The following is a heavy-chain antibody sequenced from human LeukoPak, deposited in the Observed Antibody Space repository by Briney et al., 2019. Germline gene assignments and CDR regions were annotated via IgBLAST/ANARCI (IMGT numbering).Heavy chain of an antibody. CDR1: GFTFSSYE. Sequence: GGSLRLSCAASGFTFSSYEMNWVRQAPGKGLEWVSLISSSGDNTYYADSVKGRFTISRDNSKNTLSLQMNSLRAEDTAVYYCAKDVRVGGGGMDVWGQGTPVTVSS. CDR3: AKDVRVGGGGMDV. J-gene: IGHJ6*02. D-gene: IGHD1-26*01. V-gene: IGHV3-23*01. CDR2: ISSSGDNT.